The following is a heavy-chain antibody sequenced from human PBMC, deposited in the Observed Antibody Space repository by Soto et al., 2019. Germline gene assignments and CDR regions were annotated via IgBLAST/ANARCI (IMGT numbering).Heavy chain of an antibody. V-gene: IGHV3-30*18. Sequence: GGSLRLSCAASGFTFSSYGMHCVRQAPGKGLWWVAVISYDGSNKYYSDSVQGRFTISRDNSKNRQYLQMNSLRAEETAVYYCAKDRPEQLVQGYFDYWGQGTLVTVSS. CDR3: AKDRPEQLVQGYFDY. J-gene: IGHJ4*02. CDR2: ISYDGSNK. CDR1: GFTFSSYG. D-gene: IGHD6-13*01.